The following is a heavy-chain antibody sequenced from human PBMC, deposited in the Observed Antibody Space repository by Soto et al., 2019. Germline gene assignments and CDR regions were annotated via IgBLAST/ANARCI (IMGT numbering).Heavy chain of an antibody. J-gene: IGHJ6*02. CDR2: IYYRGST. CDR3: ARQQLLPYSYALDV. Sequence: QVQLQESGPGLVKPSDTLSLNCTVSGGSISGYYWSWIRQPPGKGLEYIGYIYYRGSTNYNPSLKSQVTMSVDTSRNLFSLKVNSVTAADTAVYYCARQQLLPYSYALDVWGQGTTVTVSS. CDR1: GGSISGYY. V-gene: IGHV4-59*07. D-gene: IGHD6-13*01.